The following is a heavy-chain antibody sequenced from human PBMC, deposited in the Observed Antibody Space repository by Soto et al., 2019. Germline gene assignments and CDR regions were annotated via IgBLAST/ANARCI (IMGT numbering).Heavy chain of an antibody. CDR3: ARDSKSGGYDSPGYFDY. V-gene: IGHV3-21*01. J-gene: IGHJ4*02. Sequence: GGSLRISCAASGFTFSSYRMNWVRQAPGKGLEWVSSISSSSSYIYYADSVKGRFTISRDNAKNSLYLQMNSLRAEDTAVYYCARDSKSGGYDSPGYFDYWGQGTLVTVSS. CDR2: ISSSSSYI. D-gene: IGHD5-12*01. CDR1: GFTFSSYR.